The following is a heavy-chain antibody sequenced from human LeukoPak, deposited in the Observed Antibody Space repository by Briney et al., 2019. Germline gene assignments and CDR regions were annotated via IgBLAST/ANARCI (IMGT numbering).Heavy chain of an antibody. J-gene: IGHJ3*02. V-gene: IGHV5-51*01. CDR2: IYPGDSDT. CDR3: ARAGDCSGGSCYFWDAFDI. CDR1: GYSFTSYW. D-gene: IGHD2-15*01. Sequence: GESLKISCKGSGYSFTSYWIGWVRLMPGKGLEWMGIIYPGDSDTGYSPSFQGQVTISADKSISTAYLQWSSLKASDTAMYYCARAGDCSGGSCYFWDAFDIWGQGTMVTVSS.